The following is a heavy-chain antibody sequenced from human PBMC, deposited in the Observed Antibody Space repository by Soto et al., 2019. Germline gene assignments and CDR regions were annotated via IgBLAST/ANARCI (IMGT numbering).Heavy chain of an antibody. CDR1: GFSLSNAGLG. V-gene: IGHV2-26*01. J-gene: IGHJ5*02. CDR3: ASTYSTSWYSFDP. D-gene: IGHD6-13*01. Sequence: QVTVKESGPVLVKPTETLTLTCTVSGFSLSNAGLGVSWIRQPPGKALEWLAHIFSNDEKSYSTSLTSRLTISEYASKSQVVLTMTIMDPVATATYYCASTYSTSWYSFDPWGQATLVTVSS. CDR2: IFSNDEK.